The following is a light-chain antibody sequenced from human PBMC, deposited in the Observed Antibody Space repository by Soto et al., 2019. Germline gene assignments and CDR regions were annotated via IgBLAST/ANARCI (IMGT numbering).Light chain of an antibody. V-gene: IGKV1-5*01. CDR1: ESISGW. J-gene: IGKJ1*01. CDR2: DAS. Sequence: DIEMTQSPSTLSASIGDGATITCRASESISGWLAWYQQQPGKAPKLLIYDASNLESGVPSRFSGSGSGTEFTLAISSLQPDDFATYYCQQYNNYPRTFGQGTKVDIK. CDR3: QQYNNYPRT.